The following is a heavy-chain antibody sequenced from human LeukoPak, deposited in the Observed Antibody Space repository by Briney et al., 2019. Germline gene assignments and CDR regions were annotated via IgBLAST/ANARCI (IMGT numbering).Heavy chain of an antibody. V-gene: IGHV4-39*01. CDR2: IYYSGTT. J-gene: IGHJ6*03. CDR1: GGSISSSSYY. Sequence: PSETLSLTXSVSGGSISSSSYYWNWIRQPPGQGLEWVGSIYYSGTTYYNSSLKSRVTISEDTSKNRFSLMLTSVTAADTAVYYCARQVSDYFYYYIDVWGEGTTVIVSS. CDR3: ARQVSDYFYYYIDV.